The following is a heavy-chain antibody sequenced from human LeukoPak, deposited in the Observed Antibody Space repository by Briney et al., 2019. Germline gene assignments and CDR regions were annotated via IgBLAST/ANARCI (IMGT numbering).Heavy chain of an antibody. J-gene: IGHJ4*02. D-gene: IGHD3-9*01. V-gene: IGHV3-9*01. CDR3: AKDISYDILTGYLDY. Sequence: GGSLRLSCAASGFTFDDYAMHWVRQAPGKGLEWVSGISWNSGSIGYADSVKGRFTISRDNAKNSLYLQMNSLRAEDTALYYCAKDISYDILTGYLDYWAREPWSPSPQ. CDR1: GFTFDDYA. CDR2: ISWNSGSI.